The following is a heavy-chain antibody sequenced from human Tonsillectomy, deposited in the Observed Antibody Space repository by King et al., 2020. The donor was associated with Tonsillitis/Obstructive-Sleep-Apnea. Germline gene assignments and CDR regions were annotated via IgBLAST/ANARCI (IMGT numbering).Heavy chain of an antibody. CDR2: ISGDGSST. V-gene: IGHV3-43*02. CDR3: AKDTEPANYDFWSGSDY. CDR1: GFTFADYA. J-gene: IGHJ4*02. Sequence: QLVQSGGGVVQPGGSLRLSCAASGFTFADYAMHWVRQSPGKGLEWVSLISGDGSSTYYADSVKGRFTISRDHSKKSLYLQMNSLKTEDTAVYYCAKDTEPANYDFWSGSDYWGQGTLVTVSS. D-gene: IGHD3-3*01.